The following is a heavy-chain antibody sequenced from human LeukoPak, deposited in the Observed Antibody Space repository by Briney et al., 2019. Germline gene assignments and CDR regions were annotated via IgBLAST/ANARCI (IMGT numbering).Heavy chain of an antibody. V-gene: IGHV3-66*04. CDR1: GFTVSSEY. J-gene: IGHJ4*02. CDR3: ARQYPDDWPELYFDY. D-gene: IGHD1-14*01. CDR2: IYSGGSI. Sequence: PGGSLRLSCAASGFTVSSEYMSWVRQAPGKGLEWVSVIYSGGSIHYADSVKGRFTISRDNSKNTLYLQMNSLRAEDTAVYYCARQYPDDWPELYFDYWGQGTLVTVSS.